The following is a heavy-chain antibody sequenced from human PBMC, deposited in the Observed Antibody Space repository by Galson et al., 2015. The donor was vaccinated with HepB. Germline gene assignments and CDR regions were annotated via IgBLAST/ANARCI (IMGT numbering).Heavy chain of an antibody. Sequence: SLRLSCAASGFTFSRYSMNWVRQAPGKGLEWVSCISIGGGAIHYADSVKGRFTISRDNAKNAPYLQMSGLRAEDTALYNCARACSSSTCYPYYYYMDVWGKGTTVTVSS. D-gene: IGHD2-2*01. V-gene: IGHV3-48*01. CDR1: GFTFSRYS. CDR3: ARACSSSTCYPYYYYMDV. CDR2: ISIGGGAI. J-gene: IGHJ6*03.